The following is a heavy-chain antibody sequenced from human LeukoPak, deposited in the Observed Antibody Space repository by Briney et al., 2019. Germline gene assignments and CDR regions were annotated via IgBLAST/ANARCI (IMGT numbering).Heavy chain of an antibody. D-gene: IGHD6-19*01. CDR1: GFTFSSYA. V-gene: IGHV3-30-3*01. J-gene: IGHJ4*02. Sequence: GGSLRLSCAASGFTFSSYAMHWVRQAPGKGLEWVAVISYDGSNKYYADSVKGRFTISRDNSKNTLYLQMNSLRAEDTAVYYCARVSSSGWGQGTLVTVSS. CDR3: ARVSSSG. CDR2: ISYDGSNK.